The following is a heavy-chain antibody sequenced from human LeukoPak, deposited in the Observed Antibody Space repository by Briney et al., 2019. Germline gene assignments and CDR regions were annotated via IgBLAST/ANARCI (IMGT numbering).Heavy chain of an antibody. Sequence: GGSLRLSCAASGFTVSSNYMSWVRQAPGKGPEWVSVIYSGGSTYYADSVKGRFTISRDNSKNTLYLQMNGLRAEDTAVYYCARDPPPYYYGMDVWGQGTTVTVSS. CDR3: ARDPPPYYYGMDV. V-gene: IGHV3-53*01. CDR2: IYSGGST. J-gene: IGHJ6*02. CDR1: GFTVSSNY.